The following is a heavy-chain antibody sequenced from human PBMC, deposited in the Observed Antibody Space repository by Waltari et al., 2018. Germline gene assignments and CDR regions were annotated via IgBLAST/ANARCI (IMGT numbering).Heavy chain of an antibody. CDR2: IYYSGST. D-gene: IGHD2-2*01. V-gene: IGHV4-39*01. Sequence: QLQLQESGPGLVKPSETLSLTCTVSGGSIRSSISYLGGVRPPPGKGLEWIGSIYYSGSTYYNPSLKSRVTISVDTSKNQFSLKLSSVTAADTAVYYCARHDYCSSTSCYDDAFDIWGQGTMVTVSS. J-gene: IGHJ3*02. CDR1: GGSIRSSISY. CDR3: ARHDYCSSTSCYDDAFDI.